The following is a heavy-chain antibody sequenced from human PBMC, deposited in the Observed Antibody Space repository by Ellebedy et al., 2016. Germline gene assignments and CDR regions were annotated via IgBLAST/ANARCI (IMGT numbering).Heavy chain of an antibody. D-gene: IGHD6-13*01. CDR2: ISSDGSNK. Sequence: GGSLRLSCAASGFTFSNYAMHWVRQAPGKGLEWVAVISSDGSNKYYADSVKGRFTISRDNSKNILHLQMNSLRAEDTAVYYCARDRYSTSWTYYFDYWGQGTLVTVSS. CDR3: ARDRYSTSWTYYFDY. CDR1: GFTFSNYA. J-gene: IGHJ4*02. V-gene: IGHV3-30-3*01.